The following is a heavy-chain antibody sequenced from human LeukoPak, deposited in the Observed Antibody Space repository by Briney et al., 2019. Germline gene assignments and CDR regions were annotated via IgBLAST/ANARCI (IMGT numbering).Heavy chain of an antibody. J-gene: IGHJ4*02. V-gene: IGHV4-61*02. CDR3: ARTRGPAAIRDSYYFDY. CDR2: IYTSGST. D-gene: IGHD2-2*02. CDR1: GYSISSGYY. Sequence: PSQTLSLTCTVSGYSISSGYYWGWIRQPAGKGLEWIGRIYTSGSTNYNPSLKSRVTMSVDTSKNQFSLKLSSVTAADTAVYYCARTRGPAAIRDSYYFDYWGQGTLVTVSS.